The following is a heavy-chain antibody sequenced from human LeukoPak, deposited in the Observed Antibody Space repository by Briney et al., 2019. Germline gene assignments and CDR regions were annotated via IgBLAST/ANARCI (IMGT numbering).Heavy chain of an antibody. J-gene: IGHJ6*02. CDR2: ISYDGSNK. Sequence: PGGSLRLSCAASGFTFSSYAMHWVRQAPGKGLEWVAVISYDGSNKYYADSVKGRFTISRDNSKNTLYLQMNSLRAEDTAVYYCAKDRVSGYYYYYGMDVWGQGTTVTVSS. CDR3: AKDRVSGYYYYYGMDV. CDR1: GFTFSSYA. V-gene: IGHV3-30-3*01. D-gene: IGHD5-12*01.